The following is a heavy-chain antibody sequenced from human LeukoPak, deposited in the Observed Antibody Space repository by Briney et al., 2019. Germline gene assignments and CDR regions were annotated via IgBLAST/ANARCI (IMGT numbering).Heavy chain of an antibody. CDR2: IYYSGST. CDR3: ARGVDIVANYRNYYYYYMDV. J-gene: IGHJ6*03. D-gene: IGHD5-12*01. V-gene: IGHV4-39*01. CDR1: GGSISSSSYY. Sequence: SETLSLTCTVSGGSISSSSYYWGWIRQPPGKGLEWIGSIYYSGSTYYNPSLKSRVTISVDTSKNQFSLKLSSVTAADTAVYYCARGVDIVANYRNYYYYYMDVWGKGTTVTVSS.